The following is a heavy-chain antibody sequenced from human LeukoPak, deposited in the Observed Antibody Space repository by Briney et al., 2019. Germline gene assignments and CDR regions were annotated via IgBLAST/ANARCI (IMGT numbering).Heavy chain of an antibody. D-gene: IGHD3-9*01. Sequence: AETLSLTCTVSGGSLTSSYWSWIRQSPGKGLEWIGYIHYTGSTNYNPSLKSRVTMLIDTSKNQFSLKLSSVTAADTAVYYCARGRYSAGDNWFDPWGQGTLVTVSS. V-gene: IGHV4-59*01. CDR2: IHYTGST. CDR1: GGSLTSSY. J-gene: IGHJ5*02. CDR3: ARGRYSAGDNWFDP.